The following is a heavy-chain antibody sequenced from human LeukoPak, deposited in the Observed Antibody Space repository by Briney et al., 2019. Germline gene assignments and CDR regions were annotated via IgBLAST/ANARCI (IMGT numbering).Heavy chain of an antibody. J-gene: IGHJ4*02. Sequence: GGSLRLSCAASGFTFSSYAMSWVRQAPGKGLEWVSVISGTGDTTYYADSVKGRFTISRDNSKNTLYLQMNSLRAEDTAVYYCASASSHRIAAGGDYWGQGTLVTVSS. D-gene: IGHD6-13*01. V-gene: IGHV3-23*01. CDR1: GFTFSSYA. CDR3: ASASSHRIAAGGDY. CDR2: ISGTGDTT.